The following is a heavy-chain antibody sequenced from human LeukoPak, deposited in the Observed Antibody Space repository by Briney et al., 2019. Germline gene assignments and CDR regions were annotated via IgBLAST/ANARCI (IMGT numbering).Heavy chain of an antibody. CDR1: GGSFSGCY. CDR2: IKHSGGT. J-gene: IGHJ4*02. V-gene: IGHV4-34*01. D-gene: IGHD3-16*02. Sequence: SSETLSLTCAVYGGSFSGCYWSWIRQSPGKGLEWIGEIKHSGGTNYNPSLKRRVTLSVDRSKNQFSLKLSSVTAADTAVYYCASYRVTGDFDSWGQGTLVTVSS. CDR3: ASYRVTGDFDS.